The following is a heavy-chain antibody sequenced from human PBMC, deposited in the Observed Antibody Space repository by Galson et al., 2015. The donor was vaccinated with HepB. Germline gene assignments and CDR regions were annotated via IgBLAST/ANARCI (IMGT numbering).Heavy chain of an antibody. CDR3: AEDHYGSGRRTYGMDV. D-gene: IGHD3-10*01. Sequence: SLRLSCAASGFTFSSYAMSWVRQAPGKGLEWVSGISVSGGNTYYADSVKGRFTISRDNSKNTLYLQMNSLRAEDTAVYYCAEDHYGSGRRTYGMDVWGQGTTVTVSS. CDR2: ISVSGGNT. V-gene: IGHV3-23*01. J-gene: IGHJ6*02. CDR1: GFTFSSYA.